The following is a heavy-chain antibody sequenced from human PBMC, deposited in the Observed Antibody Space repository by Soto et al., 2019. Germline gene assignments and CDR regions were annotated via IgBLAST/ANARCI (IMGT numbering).Heavy chain of an antibody. CDR1: GASIRSYY. V-gene: IGHV4-30-2*02. Sequence: SLTCSVSGASIRSYYWHWIRQPPGKGLEWIGYIYHSGSTYYNPSLKSRVTISVDRSKNQFFLKLTSVTAADTAVYYCASYYYGSGSLNWFDPWGQGTLVTVSS. J-gene: IGHJ5*02. D-gene: IGHD3-10*01. CDR2: IYHSGST. CDR3: ASYYYGSGSLNWFDP.